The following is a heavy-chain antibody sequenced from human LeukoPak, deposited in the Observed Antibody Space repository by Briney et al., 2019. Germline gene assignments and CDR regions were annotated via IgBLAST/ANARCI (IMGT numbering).Heavy chain of an antibody. CDR2: TYSSGST. J-gene: IGHJ4*02. Sequence: SETLSLTCTVSGGSISNYYWTWIRQPPGKGLEWIGHTYSSGSTYYNPSLKSRVTTSVDTSKNQFSLNLTSVTAADTAVYYCARGVIVGASIDYFDYWGQGTLVTVSS. CDR3: ARGVIVGASIDYFDY. D-gene: IGHD1-26*01. CDR1: GGSISNYY. V-gene: IGHV4-59*08.